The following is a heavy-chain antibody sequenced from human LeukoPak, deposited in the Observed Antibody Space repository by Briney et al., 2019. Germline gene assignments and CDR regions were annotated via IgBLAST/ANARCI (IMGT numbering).Heavy chain of an antibody. CDR1: GYTFTSYD. D-gene: IGHD2-2*02. V-gene: IGHV1-8*03. CDR2: MNPNSGNT. J-gene: IGHJ6*03. Sequence: GASVKVSCKASGYTFTSYDINWVRQATGQGPEWMGWMNPNSGNTGYAQKFQGRVTITRNTSISTAYMELSSLRSEDTAVYYCARGSCSSTSCYTNYYYYYMDVWGKGTTVTVSS. CDR3: ARGSCSSTSCYTNYYYYYMDV.